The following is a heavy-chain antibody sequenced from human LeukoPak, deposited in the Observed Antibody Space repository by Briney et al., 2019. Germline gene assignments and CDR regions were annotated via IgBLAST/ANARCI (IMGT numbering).Heavy chain of an antibody. Sequence: SQTLSLTCSVSGDSISIGDYRWSWIRESPGKGLEWIGYIYYIGTAYYNPSLRSRVALSADTSKNQFSLKLSSVTAADTAVYYCARALNSGSYYLIDPGFDYWGQGTLVTVSS. CDR3: ARALNSGSYYLIDPGFDY. CDR1: GDSISIGDYR. D-gene: IGHD1-26*01. J-gene: IGHJ4*02. V-gene: IGHV4-30-4*01. CDR2: IYYIGTA.